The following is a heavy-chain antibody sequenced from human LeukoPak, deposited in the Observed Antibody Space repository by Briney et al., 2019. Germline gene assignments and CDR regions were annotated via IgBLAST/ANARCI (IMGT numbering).Heavy chain of an antibody. D-gene: IGHD6-6*01. CDR2: INSDGSST. Sequence: GGSLRLSGASSGFTFSSYWMHWVRHAPGKGLVWVSRINSDGSSTSYADSVKGRFTISRDNAKNTLYLQMNSLRAEDTAVYYCARAKYSSSYIFDYWGQGTLVTVSS. J-gene: IGHJ4*02. CDR3: ARAKYSSSYIFDY. CDR1: GFTFSSYW. V-gene: IGHV3-74*01.